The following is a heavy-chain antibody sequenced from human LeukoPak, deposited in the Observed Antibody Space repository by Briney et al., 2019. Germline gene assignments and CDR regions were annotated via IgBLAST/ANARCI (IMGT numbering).Heavy chain of an antibody. D-gene: IGHD3-3*01. Sequence: GGSLRLSCAASGFTFSSYAMHWVRQAPGKGLEWVAVISYDGSNKYYADPVKGRFTISRDNSKNTLYLQMNSLRAEDTAVYYCARVVWSGYYFDYWGQGTLVTVSS. J-gene: IGHJ4*02. CDR1: GFTFSSYA. CDR2: ISYDGSNK. CDR3: ARVVWSGYYFDY. V-gene: IGHV3-30-3*01.